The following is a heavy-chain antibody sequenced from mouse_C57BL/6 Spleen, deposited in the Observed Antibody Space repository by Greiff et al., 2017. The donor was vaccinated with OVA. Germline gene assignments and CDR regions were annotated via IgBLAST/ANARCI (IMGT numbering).Heavy chain of an antibody. D-gene: IGHD1-1*01. CDR2: ISDGGSYT. J-gene: IGHJ1*03. Sequence: EVKLMESGGGLVKPGGSLKLSCAASGFTFSSSAMSWVRQTPEKRLEWVATISDGGSYTYYPANVKGRFTISRDNAKNNLYLQMSHLKSEETAMYDGERERYYGSSGYYDVWGTGTTVTVSS. CDR3: ERERYYGSSGYYDV. CDR1: GFTFSSSA. V-gene: IGHV5-4*01.